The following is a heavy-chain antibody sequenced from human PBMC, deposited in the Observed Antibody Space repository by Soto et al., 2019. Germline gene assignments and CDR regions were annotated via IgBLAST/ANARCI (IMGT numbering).Heavy chain of an antibody. CDR3: AKDYYGSGSYYKVFDY. CDR1: GFTFSSYA. V-gene: IGHV3-23*01. CDR2: ISGSGGST. D-gene: IGHD3-10*01. Sequence: LRLSCAASGFTFSSYAMSWVRQAPGKGLEWVSAISGSGGSTYYADSVKGRFTISRDNSKNTLYLQMNSLRAEDTAVYYCAKDYYGSGSYYKVFDYWGQGTLVTVSS. J-gene: IGHJ4*02.